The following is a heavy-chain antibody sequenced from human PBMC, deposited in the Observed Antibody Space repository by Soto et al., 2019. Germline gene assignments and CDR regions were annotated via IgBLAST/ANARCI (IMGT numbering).Heavy chain of an antibody. V-gene: IGHV1-18*01. J-gene: IGHJ6*02. Sequence: ASVKVSCKASGYTFTSYGISWVRQAPGQGLEWMGWISAYNGNTNYAQKLQGRVTMTTDTSTSTAYMELRSLRSDDTAVYYCARDAGSVAGRLCYYYYGMDVWGQGTTVTVSS. CDR1: GYTFTSYG. CDR3: ARDAGSVAGRLCYYYYGMDV. CDR2: ISAYNGNT. D-gene: IGHD6-19*01.